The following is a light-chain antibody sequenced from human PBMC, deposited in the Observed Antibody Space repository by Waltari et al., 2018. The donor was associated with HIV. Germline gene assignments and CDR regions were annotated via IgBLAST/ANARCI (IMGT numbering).Light chain of an antibody. Sequence: SSDLTQPPSVSVSPGQTATITCSGVSLSKQYTSWYKQRPGQAPVLLISKDNKRPSGIPERFSGSTSGTTVTLAISRVQPDDEADYYCQSSDTSGTSVIFGGGTKLTVL. V-gene: IGLV3-25*03. J-gene: IGLJ2*01. CDR1: SLSKQY. CDR2: KDN. CDR3: QSSDTSGTSVI.